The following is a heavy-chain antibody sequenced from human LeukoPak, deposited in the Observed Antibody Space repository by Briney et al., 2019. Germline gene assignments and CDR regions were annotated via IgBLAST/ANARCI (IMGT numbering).Heavy chain of an antibody. D-gene: IGHD3-22*01. CDR3: ARQITMIVVVIPTVYMDV. CDR1: GFTFSSYS. CDR2: ISSSSSYI. Sequence: PGGSLRLSCAASGFTFSSYSMNWVRQAPGKALEWVSSISSSSSYIYYADSVEGRFTISRDNAKNSLYLQMNSLRAEDTALYYCARQITMIVVVIPTVYMDVWGKGTTVTVSS. V-gene: IGHV3-21*04. J-gene: IGHJ6*03.